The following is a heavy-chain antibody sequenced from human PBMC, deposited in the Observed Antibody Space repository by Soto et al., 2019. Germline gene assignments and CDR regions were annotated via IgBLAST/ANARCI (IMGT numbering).Heavy chain of an antibody. CDR1: GCYISNDY. D-gene: IGHD1-26*01. CDR3: ARGIAGAASGRAFDI. J-gene: IGHJ3*02. CDR2: IYNSGST. Sequence: PXETRSLTCTVSGCYISNDYWSWIRQPPGKELEWIGYIYNSGSTNYNPSLKSRVTISVDTSKNQFSLRLSSVTSADTAVYYCARGIAGAASGRAFDIWGQGTMVTVS. V-gene: IGHV4-59*01.